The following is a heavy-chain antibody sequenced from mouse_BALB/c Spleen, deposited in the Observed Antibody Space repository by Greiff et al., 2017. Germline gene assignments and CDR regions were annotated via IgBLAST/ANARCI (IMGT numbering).Heavy chain of an antibody. CDR3: ARAGTTVVPYYYAMDY. Sequence: EVKVVESGPGLVKPSQSLSLTCTVTGYSITSDYAWNWIRQFPGNKLEWMGYISYSGSTSYNPSLKSRISITRDTSKNQFFLQLNSVTTEDTATYYCARAGTTVVPYYYAMDYWGQGTSVTVSS. CDR1: GYSITSDYA. D-gene: IGHD1-1*01. J-gene: IGHJ4*01. V-gene: IGHV3-2*02. CDR2: ISYSGST.